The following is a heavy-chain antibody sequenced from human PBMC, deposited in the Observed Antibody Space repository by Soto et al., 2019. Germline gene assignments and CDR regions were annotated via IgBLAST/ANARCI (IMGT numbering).Heavy chain of an antibody. V-gene: IGHV4-31*03. CDR2: IYYSGSS. CDR1: GDSISRNGYF. Sequence: PSETLSLTCTVSGDSISRNGYFWTWIRHHPGKGLEWIGYIYYSGSSYYNPSLKSRVIISVDTSKNHFSLNLTAVTAADTAVYYCARGTMLRGPGYYYAMDVWGQGTTVTVSS. D-gene: IGHD3-10*01. CDR3: ARGTMLRGPGYYYAMDV. J-gene: IGHJ6*02.